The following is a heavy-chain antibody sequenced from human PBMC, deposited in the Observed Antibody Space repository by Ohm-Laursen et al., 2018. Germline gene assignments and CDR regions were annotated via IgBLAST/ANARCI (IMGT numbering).Heavy chain of an antibody. Sequence: SETLSLTCAVNGEPSSGYFWNWIRQPAGKGLEWIGRIYSSGSTNYNPSLKSRVTMSVDTSKSQFSLKVNSVTAADTAVYYCARSFDTYYFDLWGQGTLVTVSS. CDR1: GEPSSGYF. J-gene: IGHJ4*02. CDR2: IYSSGST. CDR3: ARSFDTYYFDL. V-gene: IGHV4-59*10.